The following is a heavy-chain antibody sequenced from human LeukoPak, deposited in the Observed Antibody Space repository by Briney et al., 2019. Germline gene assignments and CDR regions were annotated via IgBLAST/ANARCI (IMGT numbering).Heavy chain of an antibody. CDR2: IYYSGST. CDR1: GGSVRSYY. J-gene: IGHJ5*02. D-gene: IGHD1-20*01. CDR3: ARGGDGITGTTRWFDP. Sequence: SETLSLSCTVSGGSVRSYYWSWIPQPPGKGLEWIGYIYYSGSTNYNPSLKSRVTISVDTSKNQFSLKLSSVTAADTAVYYCARGGDGITGTTRWFDPWGQGTLVTVSS. V-gene: IGHV4-59*02.